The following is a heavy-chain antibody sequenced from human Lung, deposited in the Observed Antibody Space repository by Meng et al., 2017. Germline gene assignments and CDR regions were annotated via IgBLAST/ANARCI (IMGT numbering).Heavy chain of an antibody. CDR2: VYHRGDT. CDR1: GDSISSDIW. J-gene: IGHJ1*01. Sequence: QVQLQESGPGRVKPSGTLSLTCTVSGDSISSDIWWSWVRQPPGKGLEWIGEVYHRGDTNYNPSLKSRVDISVDKSKNQFYLSLFSVTAAVTAVYYCGRDQGRELINHWGPAPLVTVSS. D-gene: IGHD1-7*01. V-gene: IGHV4-4*02. CDR3: GRDQGRELINH.